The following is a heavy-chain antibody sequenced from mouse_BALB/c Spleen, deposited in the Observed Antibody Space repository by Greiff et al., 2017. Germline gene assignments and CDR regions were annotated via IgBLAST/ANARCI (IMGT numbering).Heavy chain of an antibody. D-gene: IGHD2-1*01. CDR2: IWGDGST. Sequence: VQRVESGPGLVAPSQSLSITCTVSGFSLTGYGVNWVRQPPGKGLEWLGMIWGDGSTDYNSALKARLSISKDNSKSQVFLKMNSLQTDDTARYYCARDDGNYEDWFAYWGQGTMVTVSA. V-gene: IGHV2-6-7*01. CDR3: ARDDGNYEDWFAY. J-gene: IGHJ3*01. CDR1: GFSLTGYG.